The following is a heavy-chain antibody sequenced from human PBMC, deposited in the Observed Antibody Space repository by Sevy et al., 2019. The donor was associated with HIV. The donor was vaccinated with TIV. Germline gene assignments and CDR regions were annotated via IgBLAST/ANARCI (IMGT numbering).Heavy chain of an antibody. D-gene: IGHD1-26*01. CDR1: GLTLTNYW. Sequence: GGYLRLSCAASGLTLTNYWMHWVRQAPGKGLVWVSHINTDGKMTRYADFVKGRFTISRDNAKNTLYLQMNSLRDEDTAVYYCARGSRGTFGYWGQGTLITVSS. V-gene: IGHV3-74*01. CDR2: INTDGKMT. CDR3: ARGSRGTFGY. J-gene: IGHJ4*02.